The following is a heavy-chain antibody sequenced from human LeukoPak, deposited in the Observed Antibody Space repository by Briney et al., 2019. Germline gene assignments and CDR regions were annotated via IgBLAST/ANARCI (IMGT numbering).Heavy chain of an antibody. J-gene: IGHJ4*02. CDR1: GFTFSSYG. CDR3: AKERNLLWFGESNQYYFDY. CDR2: ISGSGGST. V-gene: IGHV3-23*01. Sequence: GGSLRLSCAASGFTFSSYGMHWVRQAPGKGLEWVSAISGSGGSTYYADSVKGRFTISRDNSKNTLYLQMNSLRAEDTAVYYCAKERNLLWFGESNQYYFDYWGQGTLVTVSS. D-gene: IGHD3-10*01.